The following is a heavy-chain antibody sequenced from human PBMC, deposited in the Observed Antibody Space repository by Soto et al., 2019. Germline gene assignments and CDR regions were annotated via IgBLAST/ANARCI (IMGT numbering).Heavy chain of an antibody. CDR3: ARDKGSSSSSETPLYYFDY. J-gene: IGHJ4*02. D-gene: IGHD6-13*01. Sequence: QVQLVESGGAVVQPGGSLRLSCAASGFTFSSYAMHWVRQAPGKGLEWVAVISYDGSNKYYADSVKGRFTISRDNSKNTLYLQMNSLRAEDTAVYYCARDKGSSSSSETPLYYFDYWGQGTLVTVSS. V-gene: IGHV3-30-3*01. CDR1: GFTFSSYA. CDR2: ISYDGSNK.